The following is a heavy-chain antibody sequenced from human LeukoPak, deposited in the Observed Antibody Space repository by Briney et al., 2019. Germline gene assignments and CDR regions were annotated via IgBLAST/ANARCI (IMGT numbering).Heavy chain of an antibody. D-gene: IGHD3-10*01. Sequence: SETLSLTCTLSDDSLTNYHWSWVRQPAGKGLEWIGRAFRRGGTDYKPSLESRITMSLDTSRNQFSLTLKSVTAADTAMYYCARSRIRGGTVDFWGQGILVTVSS. CDR3: ARSRIRGGTVDF. CDR2: AFRRGGT. J-gene: IGHJ4*02. V-gene: IGHV4-4*07. CDR1: DDSLTNYH.